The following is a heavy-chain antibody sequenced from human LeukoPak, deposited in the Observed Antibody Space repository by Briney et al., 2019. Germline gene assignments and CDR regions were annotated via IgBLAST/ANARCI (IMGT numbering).Heavy chain of an antibody. D-gene: IGHD4-11*01. V-gene: IGHV3-30*02. J-gene: IGHJ4*02. CDR2: IRYDGSNK. CDR3: ANDLTYSLAY. CDR1: GFIFSSNG. Sequence: GGSLRLSCEASGFIFSSNGMYWVRQAPGKGLEWVAFIRYDGSNKHYADSVKGRFTISRDNSKNTLYLQMNSLRAEDTAVYYCANDLTYSLAYWGQGTLVTVSS.